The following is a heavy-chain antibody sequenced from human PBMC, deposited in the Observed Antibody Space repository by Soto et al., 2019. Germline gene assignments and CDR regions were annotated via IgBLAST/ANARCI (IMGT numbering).Heavy chain of an antibody. D-gene: IGHD2-21*01. V-gene: IGHV3-11*06. CDR2: ISPKSNYR. CDR1: GFTFSDFY. J-gene: IGHJ4*02. CDR3: VRGGGGGQFDS. Sequence: NPGGSLRLSCEASGFTFSDFYMSWIRQAPGKGLEWLSYISPKSNYREYAESVKGRHTISRDNAKNSLSLQMNSLRVEDTAVYYCVRGGGGGQFDSWGQGALVTVSS.